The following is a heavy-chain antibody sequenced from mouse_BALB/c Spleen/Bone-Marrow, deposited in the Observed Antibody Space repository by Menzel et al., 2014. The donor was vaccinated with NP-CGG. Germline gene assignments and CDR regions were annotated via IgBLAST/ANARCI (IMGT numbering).Heavy chain of an antibody. Sequence: DVQLQESGPELVKPGASVKISCKASGYSFTGYFMNWVKQSHGKSLEWIGRINPYNGDTSYNQKFKGKATLTVDESSSTAHMELLSLTSEDSAVYYCGGQDGYYGGFAYWGQGTLVTVSA. V-gene: IGHV1-37*01. J-gene: IGHJ3*01. CDR3: GGQDGYYGGFAY. D-gene: IGHD2-3*01. CDR2: INPYNGDT. CDR1: GYSFTGYF.